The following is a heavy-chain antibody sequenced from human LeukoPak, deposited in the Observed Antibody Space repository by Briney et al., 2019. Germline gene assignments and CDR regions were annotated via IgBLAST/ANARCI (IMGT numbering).Heavy chain of an antibody. V-gene: IGHV4-61*02. CDR1: GGSISSGSYY. J-gene: IGHJ6*03. CDR3: ARSSTSWNTYYYYYYMDV. CDR2: IYTSGST. D-gene: IGHD2-2*01. Sequence: SETLSLTCTVSGGSISSGSYYWSWIRQPAGKGLEWIGRIYTSGSTNYNPSLKSRVTISVDTSKNQFSLKLSSVTAADTAVYYCARSSTSWNTYYYYYYMDVWGKGTTVIVSS.